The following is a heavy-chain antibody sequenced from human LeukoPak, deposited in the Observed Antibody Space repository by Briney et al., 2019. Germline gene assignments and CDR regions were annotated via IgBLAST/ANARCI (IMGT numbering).Heavy chain of an antibody. CDR3: AKEHQLYFYDSSGYSGTFDN. J-gene: IGHJ4*02. CDR1: GFIFSDFG. Sequence: GGSLRLSCAASGFIFSDFGIHWVRQAPGKGLEWVTFIRNDGSDKYYTDSVRGRFTISRDNSKTTVYLQMNSLRAEDTAVYYCAKEHQLYFYDSSGYSGTFDNWGQGTLVTVSS. D-gene: IGHD3-22*01. V-gene: IGHV3-30*02. CDR2: IRNDGSDK.